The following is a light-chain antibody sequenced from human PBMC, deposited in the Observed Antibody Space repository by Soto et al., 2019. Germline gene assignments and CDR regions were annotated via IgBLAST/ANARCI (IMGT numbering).Light chain of an antibody. Sequence: QSALTQPPSASGSPGQSVTISCTGTSSDVGGYNYVSWYQHHPGKAPKLMIYEVSKRPSRVPDRFSGSKSGNTASLTVSGLQAEDEADYYCSAYAGTNIVFGGGTKLTVL. CDR2: EVS. V-gene: IGLV2-8*01. CDR1: SSDVGGYNY. CDR3: SAYAGTNIV. J-gene: IGLJ2*01.